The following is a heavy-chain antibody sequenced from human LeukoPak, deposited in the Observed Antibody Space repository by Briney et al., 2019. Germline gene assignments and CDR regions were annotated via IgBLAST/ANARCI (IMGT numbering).Heavy chain of an antibody. CDR2: INPNSGGT. V-gene: IGHV1-2*02. CDR3: ARDPHYSNYRIFYYYYGMDV. CDR1: GYIFTDYY. Sequence: GASVKVSCKASGYIFTDYYMNWVRQAPGQGLEWMGWINPNSGGTNYAQKFQGRVTMTRDTSISTAYMELSRLRSDDTAVYYCARDPHYSNYRIFYYYYGMDVWGQGTTVTVSS. D-gene: IGHD4-11*01. J-gene: IGHJ6*02.